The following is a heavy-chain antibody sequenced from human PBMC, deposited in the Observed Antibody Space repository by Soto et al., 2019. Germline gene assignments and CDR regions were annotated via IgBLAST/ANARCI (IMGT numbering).Heavy chain of an antibody. Sequence: QVLLVQSGAEVKKPGASVKVACKASGYTFTSNYIHWVRQAPGQGLERMGTVNPSGGRTTYSQKFQGRVTMTRDTSTSTVYMELSSLRSDDTAVYYCARTDDYAFDHWGQGTLVTVSS. J-gene: IGHJ4*02. CDR2: VNPSGGRT. V-gene: IGHV1-46*01. CDR1: GYTFTSNY. CDR3: ARTDDYAFDH. D-gene: IGHD4-17*01.